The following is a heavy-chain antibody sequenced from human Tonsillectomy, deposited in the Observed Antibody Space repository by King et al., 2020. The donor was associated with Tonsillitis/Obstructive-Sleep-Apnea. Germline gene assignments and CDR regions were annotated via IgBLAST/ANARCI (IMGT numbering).Heavy chain of an antibody. D-gene: IGHD2-21*01. CDR3: ARAIRHKKPCHRHCGFGP. Sequence: VQLVESGGGLVQPGGSLRLSCAASGFTFRDYDMHWVRQATGKGLEWVSAIGTIGDTFYPDSVKGRFTVSRENAKNSFYLQMNSMRAEDTAVYYCARAIRHKKPCHRHCGFGPWGQGILVTVSS. J-gene: IGHJ5*02. V-gene: IGHV3-13*04. CDR2: IGTIGDT. CDR1: GFTFRDYD.